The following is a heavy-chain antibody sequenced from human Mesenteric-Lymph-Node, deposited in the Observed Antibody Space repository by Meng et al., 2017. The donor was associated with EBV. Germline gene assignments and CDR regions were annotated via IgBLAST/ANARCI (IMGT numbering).Heavy chain of an antibody. J-gene: IGHJ4*02. V-gene: IGHV1-3*01. CDR3: AREYIDSGYPHLFDS. Sequence: QVQLVQSGAEVKKPGASVKVSCKASGYTFSTFAMHWERQAPGQRLEWKGWINAGNGHTRYSQNLQGRVTITWDTSARTTYMELRRLRSEDTATYYCAREYIDSGYPHLFDSCRQGTLCIVSS. CDR2: INAGNGHT. CDR1: GYTFSTFA. D-gene: IGHD3-22*01.